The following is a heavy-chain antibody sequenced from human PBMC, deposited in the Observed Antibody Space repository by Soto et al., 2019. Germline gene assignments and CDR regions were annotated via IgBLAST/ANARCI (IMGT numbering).Heavy chain of an antibody. CDR3: ARMVGGVVPAANHDAFDI. CDR1: GGSISSGGYY. V-gene: IGHV4-31*02. J-gene: IGHJ3*02. CDR2: IYYSGST. Sequence: PSETLSLTCTVSGGSISSGGYYWSWIRQHPGKGLEWIGYIYYSGSTYYNPSLKSRVTISVDTSKNQFSLKLSSVTAADTAVYYCARMVGGVVPAANHDAFDIWGQGTMVTVSS. D-gene: IGHD2-2*01.